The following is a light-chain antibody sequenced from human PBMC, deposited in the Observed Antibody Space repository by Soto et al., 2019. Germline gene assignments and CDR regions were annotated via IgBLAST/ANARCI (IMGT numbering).Light chain of an antibody. CDR1: QSVSSN. CDR3: QQYNNWPPVT. V-gene: IGKV3-15*01. J-gene: IGKJ4*01. Sequence: EIVMTQSPATLSVSPGERATLSCRASQSVSSNLAWYQQKPGQAPRLLIYDASTRATDIPARFSGSGSGTEFTLTISSLQSEDFAVYYCQQYNNWPPVTFGGWTKVEIK. CDR2: DAS.